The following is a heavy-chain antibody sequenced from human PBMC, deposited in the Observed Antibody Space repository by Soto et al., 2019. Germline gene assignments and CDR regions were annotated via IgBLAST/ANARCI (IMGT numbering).Heavy chain of an antibody. CDR1: GYTFTSYG. Sequence: ASVMVSCKASGYTFTSYGISWVRQAPGQGLEWMGWISAYNGNTNYAQKLQGRVTMTTDTSTSTAYMELRSLRSVDTAVYYCARESEGYYDSSGYGPLDYWGQGTLVTVSS. J-gene: IGHJ4*02. CDR2: ISAYNGNT. D-gene: IGHD3-22*01. CDR3: ARESEGYYDSSGYGPLDY. V-gene: IGHV1-18*04.